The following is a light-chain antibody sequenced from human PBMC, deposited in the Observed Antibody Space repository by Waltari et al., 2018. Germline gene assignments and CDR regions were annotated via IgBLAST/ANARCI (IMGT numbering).Light chain of an antibody. CDR1: SSDVGGFNF. CDR3: SSYTASPPHVV. J-gene: IGLJ2*01. Sequence: QSALTQPASVSGSPGQSISISCTGISSDVGGFNFVSWYQQHPGKAPKLMIYDVFNRPSGGSTRCSGSKSDNAASLAISGLQAEDEAVYYCSSYTASPPHVVFGGGTKVTVL. V-gene: IGLV2-14*03. CDR2: DVF.